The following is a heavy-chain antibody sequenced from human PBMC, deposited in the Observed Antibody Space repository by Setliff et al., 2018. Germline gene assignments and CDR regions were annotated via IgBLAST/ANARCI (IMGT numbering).Heavy chain of an antibody. CDR1: GGSISSSSYY. CDR2: IYYSGST. CDR3: ARSEAYNWFDP. V-gene: IGHV4-39*01. Sequence: TSETLSLTCTVSGGSISSSSYYWGWIRQPPGKGLEWIGSIYYSGSTYYNPSLKSRVTISVDTSKNQFSLKLSSVTAADTAVYYCARSEAYNWFDPWGQGTLVTVSS. J-gene: IGHJ5*02.